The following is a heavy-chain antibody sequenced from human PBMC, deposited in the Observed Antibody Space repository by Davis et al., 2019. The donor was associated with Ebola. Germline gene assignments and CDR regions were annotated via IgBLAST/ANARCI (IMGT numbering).Heavy chain of an antibody. D-gene: IGHD2-8*01. J-gene: IGHJ6*04. Sequence: ASVKVSCKASGYTFTSYAMHWVRQAPGQGLEWMGWINPHNGNTNYAQKLQGRVTMTTDTSTSTAYMELRSLRSDDTAVYYCARDRWCTNGVCYPYYYYYGMDVWGKGTTVTVSS. V-gene: IGHV1-18*01. CDR1: GYTFTSYA. CDR3: ARDRWCTNGVCYPYYYYYGMDV. CDR2: INPHNGNT.